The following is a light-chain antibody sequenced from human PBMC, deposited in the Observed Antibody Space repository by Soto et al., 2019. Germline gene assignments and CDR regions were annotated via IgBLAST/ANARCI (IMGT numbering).Light chain of an antibody. J-gene: IGKJ5*01. Sequence: EIVLSQSPGTLSLSPGERATLSCRASQSVSSSYLAWYQQKPGQAPRLLIYGTSSRATGIPDRFSGSASGTDFTLTISRLEPEDFAEYYYQQYGSSLITFGQGTRLEIK. CDR1: QSVSSSY. CDR3: QQYGSSLIT. V-gene: IGKV3-20*01. CDR2: GTS.